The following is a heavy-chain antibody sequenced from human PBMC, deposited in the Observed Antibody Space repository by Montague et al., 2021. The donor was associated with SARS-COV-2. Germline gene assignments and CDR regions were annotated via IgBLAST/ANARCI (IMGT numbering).Heavy chain of an antibody. V-gene: IGHV4-39*07. CDR1: GGSISSNSYY. Sequence: SETLSLTCTVSGGSISSNSYYWGWIRQPPGKGLEWIGSIYYSGTTYYXPSLKRRVIISVDTSKNQFSLKVSSVTAADTAVYYCASVGRVPVVRLSGMDVWGQGTLVTVSS. CDR3: ASVGRVPVVRLSGMDV. J-gene: IGHJ4*02. D-gene: IGHD2-8*02. CDR2: IYYSGTT.